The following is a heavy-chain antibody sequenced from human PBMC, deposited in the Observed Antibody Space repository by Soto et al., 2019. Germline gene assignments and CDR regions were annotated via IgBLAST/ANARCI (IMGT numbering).Heavy chain of an antibody. CDR3: AHHPYYGLGSYSFDY. D-gene: IGHD3-10*01. Sequence: QITLKESGPTLGRPTQTLTLTCTISVFSLTTSGVGVGWIRQPPGKALEWLAVIYWDDDKRYSSSLKSRLTITKDTSKNQVVLTMTNMDPVDTATYYCAHHPYYGLGSYSFDYWGQGTLVTVSS. CDR1: VFSLTTSGVG. J-gene: IGHJ4*02. CDR2: IYWDDDK. V-gene: IGHV2-5*02.